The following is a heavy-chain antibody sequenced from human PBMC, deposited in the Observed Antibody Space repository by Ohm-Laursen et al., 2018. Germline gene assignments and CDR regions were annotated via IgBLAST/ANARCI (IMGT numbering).Heavy chain of an antibody. J-gene: IGHJ4*02. CDR3: AKVPVAGTLTPPDY. Sequence: SLRLSCAAPRFTFDDYAMQWVRQVPGKGLEWVSGINWNSGGKDYADAVRGRFTISRDNAKNSLHLQMNSLRAEDTALYYCAKVPVAGTLTPPDYWGQGTLVTVSS. CDR2: INWNSGGK. D-gene: IGHD6-19*01. CDR1: RFTFDDYA. V-gene: IGHV3-9*01.